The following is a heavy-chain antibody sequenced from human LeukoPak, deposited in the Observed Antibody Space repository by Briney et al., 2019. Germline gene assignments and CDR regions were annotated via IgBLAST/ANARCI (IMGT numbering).Heavy chain of an antibody. CDR1: GDSISRYY. Sequence: PSETMSLTCTVSGDSISRYYWSWIRQPPGEGLEWIGYIYYSGSTNYNPSLKSRVTISVDTSKNQFSLKLSSVTAADTAVYYCARNFEYDPFDYWGQGTLVTVSS. CDR3: ARNFEYDPFDY. V-gene: IGHV4-59*01. J-gene: IGHJ4*02. CDR2: IYYSGST. D-gene: IGHD1-1*01.